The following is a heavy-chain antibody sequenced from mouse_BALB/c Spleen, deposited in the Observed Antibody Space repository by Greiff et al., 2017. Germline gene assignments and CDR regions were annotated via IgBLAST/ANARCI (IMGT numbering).Heavy chain of an antibody. CDR3: ARGDYYGNYVGYFDV. D-gene: IGHD2-1*01. CDR1: GFTFSSYA. V-gene: IGHV5-9-4*01. CDR2: ISSGGSYT. Sequence: EVKLVESGGGLVKPGGSLKLSCAASGFTFSSYAMSWVRQSPEKRLEWVAEISSGGSYTYYPDTVTGRFTISRDNAKNTLYLEMSSLRSEDTAMYYCARGDYYGNYVGYFDVWGAGTTVTVSS. J-gene: IGHJ1*01.